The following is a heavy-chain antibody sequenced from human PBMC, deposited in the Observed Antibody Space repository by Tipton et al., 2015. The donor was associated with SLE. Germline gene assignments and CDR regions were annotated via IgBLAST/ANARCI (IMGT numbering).Heavy chain of an antibody. D-gene: IGHD3-10*01. CDR3: AREDGGWFDP. CDR2: IYYSGST. CDR1: GGSISSSSYY. J-gene: IGHJ5*02. Sequence: LRLSCTVSGGSISSSSYYWGWIRQPPGKGLEWIGSIYYSGSTYYNPSLKSRVTISVDTSKNQFSLKLSSVTAEDTAVYYCAREDGGWFDPWGQGTLVTVSS. V-gene: IGHV4-39*07.